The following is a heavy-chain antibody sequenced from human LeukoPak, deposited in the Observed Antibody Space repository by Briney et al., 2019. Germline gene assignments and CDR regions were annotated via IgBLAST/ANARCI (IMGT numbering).Heavy chain of an antibody. D-gene: IGHD3-9*01. CDR2: ISAYNGNT. CDR3: ARADYDILTGYYPELFDY. CDR1: GYTFTSYG. J-gene: IGHJ4*02. Sequence: ASVKVSCKASGYTFTSYGISWVRQAPGQGLEWMGWISAYNGNTNYAQKLQGRVTMTTDTSTSTAYMELRSLRSDDTAVYYCARADYDILTGYYPELFDYWGQGTLVTVSS. V-gene: IGHV1-18*01.